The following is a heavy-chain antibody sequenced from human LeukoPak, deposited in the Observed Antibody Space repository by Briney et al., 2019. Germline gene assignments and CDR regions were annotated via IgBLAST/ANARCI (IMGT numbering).Heavy chain of an antibody. CDR2: INHSGST. J-gene: IGHJ6*02. Sequence: SETLSLTCAVYGGSFSGYYWSWIRQPPGRGLEWIGEINHSGSTNHNPSLKSRVTISVDTSKNQFSLKLSSVTAADTAVYYCARGPIGYCSGGSCFLYYYYGMDVWGQGTTVTVSS. CDR3: ARGPIGYCSGGSCFLYYYYGMDV. CDR1: GGSFSGYY. D-gene: IGHD2-15*01. V-gene: IGHV4-34*01.